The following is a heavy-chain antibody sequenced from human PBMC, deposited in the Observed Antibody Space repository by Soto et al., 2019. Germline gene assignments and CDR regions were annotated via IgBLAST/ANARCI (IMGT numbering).Heavy chain of an antibody. CDR3: PTSYDSSGYYYER. V-gene: IGHV3-15*01. D-gene: IGHD3-22*01. Sequence: EVQLVESGGGLVKPGGSLRLSCAASGFTFSNAWMSWVRQAPGKGLEWVGRIKSKTDGGTTDYAAPVKGRFTISRDDSNNTLYLQMNSLKTEDTAVYYCPTSYDSSGYYYERWGQGTLVTVSS. J-gene: IGHJ4*02. CDR1: GFTFSNAW. CDR2: IKSKTDGGTT.